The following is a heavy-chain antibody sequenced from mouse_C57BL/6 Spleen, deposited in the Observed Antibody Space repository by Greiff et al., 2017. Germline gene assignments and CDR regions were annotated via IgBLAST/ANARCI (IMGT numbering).Heavy chain of an antibody. D-gene: IGHD4-1*01. J-gene: IGHJ2*01. CDR1: GYTFTSYG. CDR3: ARGLGQTDY. Sequence: VQLQESGAELARPGASVKLSCKASGYTFTSYGISWVKQRTGQGLEWIGEIYPRSGNTYYHEKFKGKATLTADQASSTAYMELRSRRSEDSAVYFYARGLGQTDYWGQGTTLTVSS. CDR2: IYPRSGNT. V-gene: IGHV1-81*01.